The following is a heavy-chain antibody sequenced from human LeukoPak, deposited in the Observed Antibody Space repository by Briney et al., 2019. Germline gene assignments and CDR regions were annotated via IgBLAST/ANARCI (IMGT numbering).Heavy chain of an antibody. D-gene: IGHD1-20*01. J-gene: IGHJ6*02. CDR1: GYTFTSYY. V-gene: IGHV1-46*01. CDR2: INPSGGST. Sequence: ASVKVSCKASGYTFTSYYMHWVRQAPGQGLEWMGIINPSGGSTSYAQKFQGRVTMTRDTSTSTVYMELSSLRSDDTAVYYCARTNYITGTNYGNRYYYYGMDVWGQGTTVTVSS. CDR3: ARTNYITGTNYGNRYYYYGMDV.